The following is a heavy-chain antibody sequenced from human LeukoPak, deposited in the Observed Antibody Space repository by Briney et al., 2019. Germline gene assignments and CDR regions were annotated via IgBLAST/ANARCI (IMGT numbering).Heavy chain of an antibody. Sequence: PGGSLRLSCAASGFTFSSYWMSWVRQAPGKGLEWVANIKQDGSEKNYVDSVTGRFTISRDNAKNSLCLQMNSLRAEDTAVYYCASLIVVVPATMRGSGFDIWGQGTMVTVSS. J-gene: IGHJ3*02. V-gene: IGHV3-7*01. CDR2: IKQDGSEK. D-gene: IGHD2-2*01. CDR3: ASLIVVVPATMRGSGFDI. CDR1: GFTFSSYW.